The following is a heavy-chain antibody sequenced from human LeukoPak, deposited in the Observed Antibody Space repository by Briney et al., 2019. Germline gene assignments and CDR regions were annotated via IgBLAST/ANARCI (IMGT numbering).Heavy chain of an antibody. CDR3: AKGATTGTTPYYFDY. J-gene: IGHJ4*02. CDR2: ISWNSGSI. CDR1: GFTFDDYA. V-gene: IGHV3-9*03. Sequence: GRSLRLSCAASGFTFDDYAMHWVRQAPGKGLEWVSGISWNSGSIGYADSVKGRFTISRDNAKNSLYLQMNSLRAEDMALYYCAKGATTGTTPYYFDYGGQGTLVTVSS. D-gene: IGHD1-1*01.